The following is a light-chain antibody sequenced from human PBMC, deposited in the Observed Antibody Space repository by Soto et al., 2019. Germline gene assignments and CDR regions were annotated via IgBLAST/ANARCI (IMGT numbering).Light chain of an antibody. CDR3: QQFNSYPIT. Sequence: VLTQSPGTLSLSPGGSATLSCRASQNINNNYLAWYQHKPGQAPRLLMYDASLRATGVPDRFSGSGSGTEFTLTISSLQPEDFATYYCQQFNSYPITFGQGTRLEIK. J-gene: IGKJ5*01. V-gene: IGKV3-20*01. CDR1: QNINNNY. CDR2: DAS.